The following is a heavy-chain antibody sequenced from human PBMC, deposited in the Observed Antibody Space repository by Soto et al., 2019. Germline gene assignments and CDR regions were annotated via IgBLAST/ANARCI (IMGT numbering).Heavy chain of an antibody. CDR3: ARSAKEMATPGDFDY. D-gene: IGHD5-12*01. CDR2: ISSSSSYI. J-gene: IGHJ4*02. Sequence: EVQLVESGGGLVKPGGSLRLSCAASGCTFSSYSMNWVRQAPGKGLEWVSSISSSSSYIYYADSVKGRFTISRDNAKNSRYLQMNSLRAEDTAVYYCARSAKEMATPGDFDYWGQGTLVTVSS. CDR1: GCTFSSYS. V-gene: IGHV3-21*01.